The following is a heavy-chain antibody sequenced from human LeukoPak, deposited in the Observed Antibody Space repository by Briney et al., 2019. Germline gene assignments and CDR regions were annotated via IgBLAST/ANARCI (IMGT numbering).Heavy chain of an antibody. CDR1: GFTFSSYG. Sequence: GGSLRLSCEASGFTFSSYGMHWVRQAPGKGLEWVAVIWPDENKKYYADFVKGRFTISRDNFKSTLFLQVNSLRVEDTAVYYCAREGLTTSPNNALDIWGQGTTVTVLS. CDR3: AREGLTTSPNNALDI. D-gene: IGHD1/OR15-1a*01. CDR2: IWPDENKK. V-gene: IGHV3-33*01. J-gene: IGHJ3*02.